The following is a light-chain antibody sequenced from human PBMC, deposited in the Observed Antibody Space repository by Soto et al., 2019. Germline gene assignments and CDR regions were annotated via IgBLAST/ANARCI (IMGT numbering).Light chain of an antibody. CDR1: SSDVGTYNS. V-gene: IGLV2-14*01. CDR3: SSYTSSSSYV. Sequence: QSVLTQPASVSGSPGQSITISCTATSSDVGTYNSVSWYQQYPGKAPKLMIHDVSNRPSGVSNRFSGSKSGNTASLTICGLQAEDEADYYCSSYTSSSSYVFVSGTKLTVL. CDR2: DVS. J-gene: IGLJ1*01.